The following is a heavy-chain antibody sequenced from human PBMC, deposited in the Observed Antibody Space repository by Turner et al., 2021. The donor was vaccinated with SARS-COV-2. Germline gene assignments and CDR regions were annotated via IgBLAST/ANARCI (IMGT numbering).Heavy chain of an antibody. D-gene: IGHD3-3*01. CDR2: IYSGGTT. Sequence: EVQLVESGGGLVQRGGSLRISCAASGFTVDTNYMAWVRQAPGKGLEWVSLIYSGGTTYYADSVKGRFTISRHTSENTLYLQMNSLKTADTAVYYCARGKNFPNTFDSWGRGTLVTVSS. J-gene: IGHJ5*01. CDR1: GFTVDTNY. CDR3: ARGKNFPNTFDS. V-gene: IGHV3-53*04.